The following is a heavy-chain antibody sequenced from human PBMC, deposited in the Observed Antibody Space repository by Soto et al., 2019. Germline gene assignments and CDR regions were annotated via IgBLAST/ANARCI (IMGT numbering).Heavy chain of an antibody. Sequence: SVKVSCKASGYTFTSYGICWVRQARGQRLEWIGWIVVGSGNTNYAQKFQERVTITRDMSTSTAYMELSSLRSEDTAVYYCAAEYSGYDFYGMDVWGQGTTVTVSS. V-gene: IGHV1-58*02. CDR1: GYTFTSYG. J-gene: IGHJ6*02. D-gene: IGHD5-12*01. CDR3: AAEYSGYDFYGMDV. CDR2: IVVGSGNT.